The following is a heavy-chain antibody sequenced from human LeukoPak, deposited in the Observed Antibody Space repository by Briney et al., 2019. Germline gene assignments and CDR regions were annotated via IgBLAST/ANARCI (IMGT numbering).Heavy chain of an antibody. CDR3: AKDRLEYCSGGSCSEYFQH. Sequence: GGSLRLSCAASGFTFSSYGMHWVRQAPGKGLEWVAFIRYDGSNQYYADSVKGRFTISRDNSKNTLYLQMNSLRAEDTAVYFCAKDRLEYCSGGSCSEYFQHWGQGTLVTVSS. D-gene: IGHD2-15*01. V-gene: IGHV3-30*02. J-gene: IGHJ1*01. CDR2: IRYDGSNQ. CDR1: GFTFSSYG.